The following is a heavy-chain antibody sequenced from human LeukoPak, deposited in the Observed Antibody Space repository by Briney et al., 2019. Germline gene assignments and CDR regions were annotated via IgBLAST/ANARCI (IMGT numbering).Heavy chain of an antibody. CDR1: GFTFSSYA. CDR2: ISSNGGST. V-gene: IGHV3-64D*06. D-gene: IGHD2-21*02. CDR3: AKVRWGGVVTASAFDY. J-gene: IGHJ4*02. Sequence: GGSLRLSCSASGFTFSSYAMHWVRQAPGKGLEYVSAISSNGGSTYYADSVKGRFTISRDNSKNTLYLQMSSLRAEDTAVYYCAKVRWGGVVTASAFDYWGQGTLVTVSS.